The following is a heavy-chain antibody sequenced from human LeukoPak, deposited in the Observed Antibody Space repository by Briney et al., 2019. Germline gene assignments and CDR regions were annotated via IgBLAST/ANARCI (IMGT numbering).Heavy chain of an antibody. CDR2: MNPNSGNT. Sequence: ASVKVSCKASGYTFTSYDINWVRQATGQGLEWMGWMNPNSGNTGYAQKFQGRVTMTRNTSTSTAYMELSSLRSEDTAVYYCARGRYSYGYSPVYWGQGTLVTVSS. V-gene: IGHV1-8*01. CDR3: ARGRYSYGYSPVY. D-gene: IGHD5-18*01. CDR1: GYTFTSYD. J-gene: IGHJ4*02.